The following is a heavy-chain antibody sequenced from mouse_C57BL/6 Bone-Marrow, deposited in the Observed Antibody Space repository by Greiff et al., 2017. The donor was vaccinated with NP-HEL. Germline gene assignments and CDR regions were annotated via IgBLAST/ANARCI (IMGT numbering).Heavy chain of an antibody. V-gene: IGHV7-3*01. Sequence: EVTLVESGGGLVQPGGSLSLSCAASGFTFTDYYMSWVRQPPGKALEWLGFIRNKANGYTTEYSASVKGRFTISRDKSQSILYLQRNALRAEDSATYYGARYEYYSNYLDYWGKSTTLTVSS. D-gene: IGHD2-5*01. CDR1: GFTFTDYY. CDR3: ARYEYYSNYLDY. CDR2: IRNKANGYTT. J-gene: IGHJ2*01.